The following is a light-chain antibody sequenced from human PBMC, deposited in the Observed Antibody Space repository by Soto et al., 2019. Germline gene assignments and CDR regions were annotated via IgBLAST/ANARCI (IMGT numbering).Light chain of an antibody. J-gene: IGKJ1*01. V-gene: IGKV1-5*03. CDR2: KVS. Sequence: DIQMTQSPSTLSASVGDSVSINCRASQSISAWVAWYQQQPGKGPKFLINKVSNLESGVPSRISGSGSGTEFTLTISSLQPDDFATYYCLQFNTFPWTFGQGTKVDI. CDR3: LQFNTFPWT. CDR1: QSISAW.